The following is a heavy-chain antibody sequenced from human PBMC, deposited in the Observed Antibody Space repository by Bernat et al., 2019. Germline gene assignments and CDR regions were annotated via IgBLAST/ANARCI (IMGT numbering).Heavy chain of an antibody. J-gene: IGHJ4*03. CDR3: ARYLAADSSRYFDY. V-gene: IGHV3-74*01. Sequence: EVQLVESGGGLVQPGGSLRLSCAASGFTFSSYWKHWVRQAPGKGLVWVSRINSDGSSTSYADCVQGRFTISTDNAKNTLYLKMNSLRAEETTVYYCARYLAADSSRYFDYWGQGTLVTVSS. CDR1: GFTFSSYW. D-gene: IGHD6-13*01. CDR2: INSDGSST.